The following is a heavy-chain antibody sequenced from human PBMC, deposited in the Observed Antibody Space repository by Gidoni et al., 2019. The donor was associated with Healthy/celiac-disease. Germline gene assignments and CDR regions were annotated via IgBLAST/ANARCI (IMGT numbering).Heavy chain of an antibody. CDR2: IYYSGST. J-gene: IGHJ5*02. V-gene: IGHV4-59*01. Sequence: QVHLQESGLGLVKPSETLSLTCTVSGGSFSSYYRSWIRQPPGKGLEWIGYIYYSGSTNYNPSLKSRVTISVDTSKNQFSLKLSSVTAADTAVYYCARDGFWSGYIGGGRWFDPWVQGTLVTVSS. D-gene: IGHD3-3*01. CDR3: ARDGFWSGYIGGGRWFDP. CDR1: GGSFSSYY.